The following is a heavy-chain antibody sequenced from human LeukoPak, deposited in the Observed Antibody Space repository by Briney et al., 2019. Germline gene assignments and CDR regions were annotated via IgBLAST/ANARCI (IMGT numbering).Heavy chain of an antibody. V-gene: IGHV4-59*01. J-gene: IGHJ4*02. Sequence: SETLSLTCTVSGGSISSYYWSWIRQPPGKGLEWIGYIYYSGSTNYNPSLKSRVTISVDTSKNQFSLKLSSVTAADTAVYYCARSDYYDSSGYYYITLWGQGTLVTVSS. CDR3: ARSDYYDSSGYYYITL. D-gene: IGHD3-22*01. CDR1: GGSISSYY. CDR2: IYYSGST.